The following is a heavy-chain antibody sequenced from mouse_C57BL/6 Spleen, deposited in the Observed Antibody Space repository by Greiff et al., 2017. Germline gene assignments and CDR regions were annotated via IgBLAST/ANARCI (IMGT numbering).Heavy chain of an antibody. Sequence: QVQLQQSGAELVKSGASVKISCKASGYAFSSYWMNWVKQRPGKGLEWIGQIYPGDGDTNYNGKFKGKATLTADKSSSTAYMQLSSLTSEDSAVYFCAREAGTSYYFDYWGQGTTLTVSS. CDR1: GYAFSSYW. J-gene: IGHJ2*01. CDR2: IYPGDGDT. V-gene: IGHV1-80*01. CDR3: AREAGTSYYFDY. D-gene: IGHD4-1*01.